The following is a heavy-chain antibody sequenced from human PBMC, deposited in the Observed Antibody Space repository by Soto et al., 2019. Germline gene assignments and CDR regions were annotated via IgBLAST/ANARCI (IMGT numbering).Heavy chain of an antibody. Sequence: GGSLSLSFAATGFTFSGYAWSWVRQAPGKGLEWVSGIGGSGGDTYYADSVKGRFTVSRDNAENTLYLQLNSLRVEDTAIYYCARRSWRGRADYWGQGILVTVSS. CDR2: IGGSGGDT. D-gene: IGHD3-10*01. CDR1: GFTFSGYA. V-gene: IGHV3-23*01. CDR3: ARRSWRGRADY. J-gene: IGHJ4*02.